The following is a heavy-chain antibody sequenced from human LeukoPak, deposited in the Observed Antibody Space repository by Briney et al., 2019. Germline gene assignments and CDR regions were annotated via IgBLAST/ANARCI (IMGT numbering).Heavy chain of an antibody. CDR2: INTNTGNP. CDR1: GYTFTTYA. D-gene: IGHD3-10*01. V-gene: IGHV7-4-1*02. J-gene: IGHJ4*02. CDR3: ARGWNYYGSGSYYNGEYFDY. Sequence: ASVKVSCKASGYTFTTYAMNWVRQAPGQGLEWMGWINTNTGNPTYAQGFTGRFVFSLDTSVSTAYLQISSLKAEDTAVYYCARGWNYYGSGSYYNGEYFDYWGQGTLVTVSS.